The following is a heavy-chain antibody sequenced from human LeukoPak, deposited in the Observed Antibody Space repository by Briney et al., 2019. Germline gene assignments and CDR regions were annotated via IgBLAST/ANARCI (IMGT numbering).Heavy chain of an antibody. Sequence: ETSETLSLTCAVSGDSISRGYYWGWIRQSPGKGLEWIASIYHSGNTNYNPSLKSRVTISVDTSKNQFSLKLSSVTAADTAVYYCARGVVVVPAAPVRYYYYMDVWGKGTTVTVSS. CDR3: ARGVVVVPAAPVRYYYYMDV. D-gene: IGHD2-2*01. CDR2: IYHSGNT. V-gene: IGHV4-38-2*01. CDR1: GDSISRGYY. J-gene: IGHJ6*03.